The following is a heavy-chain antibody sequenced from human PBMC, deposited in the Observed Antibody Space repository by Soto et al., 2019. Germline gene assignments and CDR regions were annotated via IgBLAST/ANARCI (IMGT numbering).Heavy chain of an antibody. CDR2: IYYSGST. CDR1: GGSISSGDYY. D-gene: IGHD5-12*01. CDR3: ARDGNVDIVATIGLT. J-gene: IGHJ4*02. Sequence: ASETLSLTCTVSGGSISSGDYYWSWIRQPPGKGLEWIGYIYYSGSTYYNPSLKSRVTISVDTSKNQFSLKLSSVTAADTAVYYCARDGNVDIVATIGLTWGQGTLVTVSS. V-gene: IGHV4-30-4*01.